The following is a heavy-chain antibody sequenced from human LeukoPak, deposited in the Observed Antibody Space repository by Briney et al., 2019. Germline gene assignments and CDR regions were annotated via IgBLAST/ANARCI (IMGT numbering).Heavy chain of an antibody. V-gene: IGHV3-48*02. Sequence: GSLRLSCAASGFTFSRYSINWVRQAPKGLEWLSYISSSSSTTYHADSVKGRFTISRDTAKNSVYLQMNSLRDEDTAVYYCVFSTMDDLDFWGRGTLVTVSS. CDR1: GFTFSRYS. J-gene: IGHJ4*02. CDR2: ISSSSSTT. CDR3: VFSTMDDLDF. D-gene: IGHD2-2*01.